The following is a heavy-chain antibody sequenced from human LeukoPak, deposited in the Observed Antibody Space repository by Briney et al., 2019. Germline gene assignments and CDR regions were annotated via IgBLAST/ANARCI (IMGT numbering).Heavy chain of an antibody. J-gene: IGHJ5*02. CDR3: AKPYYHDDSGS. CDR1: GFTFSSYA. CDR2: ISDDGGST. Sequence: PGGSLRLSCAASGFTFSSYAMSWVRQAPGKGLEWVSAISDDGGSTYYADSVKGRFTISRDNSKNTLYLQMNSLRAEDTAVYYCAKPYYHDDSGSWGQGTRVSVSS. V-gene: IGHV3-23*01. D-gene: IGHD3-22*01.